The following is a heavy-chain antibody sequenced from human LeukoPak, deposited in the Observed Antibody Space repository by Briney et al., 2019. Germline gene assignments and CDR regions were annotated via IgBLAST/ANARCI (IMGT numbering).Heavy chain of an antibody. J-gene: IGHJ4*02. Sequence: PSETLSLTCTVSGGSISSSSDRWAWIRQPPGKGLEWLGNVYYNGHTYYNPSLKSRVTISVDMSKNQFSLKVSSVTAAATAVYYWARQVVPAADYFDYWGQGALVTVSS. V-gene: IGHV4-39*01. CDR1: GGSISSSSDR. CDR2: VYYNGHT. CDR3: ARQVVPAADYFDY. D-gene: IGHD2-2*01.